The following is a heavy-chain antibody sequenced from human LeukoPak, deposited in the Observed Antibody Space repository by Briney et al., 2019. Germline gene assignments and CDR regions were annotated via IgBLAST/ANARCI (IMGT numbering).Heavy chain of an antibody. CDR1: GFTFSSYS. V-gene: IGHV3-48*01. D-gene: IGHD3-22*01. CDR3: ARDKGDDSSGYQRTYYFDY. J-gene: IGHJ4*02. Sequence: PGGSLRLSCAASGFTFSSYSMNWVRQAPGKGLEWVSYISSSSSTIYYADSVKGRFTISRDNAKNSLYLQMNSLRAEDTAVYYCARDKGDDSSGYQRTYYFDYWGQGTLVTVSS. CDR2: ISSSSSTI.